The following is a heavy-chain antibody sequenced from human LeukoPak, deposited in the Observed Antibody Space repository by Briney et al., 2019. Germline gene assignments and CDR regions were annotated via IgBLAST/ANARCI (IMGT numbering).Heavy chain of an antibody. CDR3: ARHAIDIIVRVDY. D-gene: IGHD2-15*01. Sequence: NPSETLSLTCTVSGGSISSSSYYWGWIRQPPGKGLEWIGSIYYSGSTYYNPSLRGRVTISVDTSKNQFSLRLSSVTAADTAVYYCARHAIDIIVRVDYWGQGTLVTVSS. V-gene: IGHV4-39*01. CDR1: GGSISSSSYY. CDR2: IYYSGST. J-gene: IGHJ4*02.